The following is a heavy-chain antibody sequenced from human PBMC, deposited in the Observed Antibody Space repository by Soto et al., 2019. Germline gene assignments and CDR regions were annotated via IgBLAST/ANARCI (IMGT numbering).Heavy chain of an antibody. CDR3: AKVRTIFGVVPLDY. J-gene: IGHJ4*02. D-gene: IGHD3-3*01. CDR2: IKKDGSEK. Sequence: GGSLRLSCAASGLTFSDYCMSWVRQAPGKGLEWVASIKKDGSEKYYVDSVKGRFTISRDNAKNSLYLQMNSLRAEDTAVYYCAKVRTIFGVVPLDYWGQGTLVTVSS. V-gene: IGHV3-7*01. CDR1: GLTFSDYC.